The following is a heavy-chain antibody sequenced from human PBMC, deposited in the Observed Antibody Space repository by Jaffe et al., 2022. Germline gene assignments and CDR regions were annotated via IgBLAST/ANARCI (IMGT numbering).Heavy chain of an antibody. Sequence: QVTLRESGPALVKPTQTLTLTCTFSGFSLSTSGMCVSWIRQPPGKALEWLALIDWDDDKYYSTSLKTRLTISKDTSKNQVVLTMTNMDPVDTATYYCARISWGEPYYDFWSGYRQYYYYYMDVWGKGTTVTVSS. V-gene: IGHV2-70*01. CDR2: IDWDDDK. CDR3: ARISWGEPYYDFWSGYRQYYYYYMDV. J-gene: IGHJ6*03. D-gene: IGHD3-3*01. CDR1: GFSLSTSGMC.